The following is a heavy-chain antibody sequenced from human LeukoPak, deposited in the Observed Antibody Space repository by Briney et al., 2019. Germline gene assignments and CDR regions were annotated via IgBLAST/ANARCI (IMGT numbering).Heavy chain of an antibody. J-gene: IGHJ4*02. V-gene: IGHV3-33*01. D-gene: IGHD4-17*01. CDR3: ARDRLTTVTTFHFDY. Sequence: GGSLSLSCAASGFTFSTYAMHWVRQAPGKGLERVAVIWYDRTNKYYADSVKGRFTISRDNSKNTLYLQMSSLRAEDTAVYYCARDRLTTVTTFHFDYWGQGTLVTVSS. CDR1: GFTFSTYA. CDR2: IWYDRTNK.